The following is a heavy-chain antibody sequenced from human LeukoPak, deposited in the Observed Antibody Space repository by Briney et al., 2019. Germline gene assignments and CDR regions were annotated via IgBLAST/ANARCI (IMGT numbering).Heavy chain of an antibody. J-gene: IGHJ4*02. Sequence: KPSETLSLTCAVYGGSFSGYYWSWIRQPPGTGLEWIGEINHSGSTNYNPSLKGRVTISVDTSKNQFSLKLSSVTAADTAVYYCARRIAARRSTVDYWGQGTLVTVSS. CDR3: ARRIAARRSTVDY. CDR2: INHSGST. CDR1: GGSFSGYY. D-gene: IGHD6-6*01. V-gene: IGHV4-34*01.